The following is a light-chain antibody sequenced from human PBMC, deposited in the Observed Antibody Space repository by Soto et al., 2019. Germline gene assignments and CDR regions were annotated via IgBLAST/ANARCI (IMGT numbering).Light chain of an antibody. Sequence: EIVLTQSPATLSLSPGERASLSCRASQSVSSYLAWYQQKPGQAPRLLIYDASNRATGIPARFSGSGSGTDFTLTIISLEPEEFAVYYGQQRSNWPPMYTFGQGTKLEIK. CDR3: QQRSNWPPMYT. J-gene: IGKJ2*01. V-gene: IGKV3-11*01. CDR2: DAS. CDR1: QSVSSY.